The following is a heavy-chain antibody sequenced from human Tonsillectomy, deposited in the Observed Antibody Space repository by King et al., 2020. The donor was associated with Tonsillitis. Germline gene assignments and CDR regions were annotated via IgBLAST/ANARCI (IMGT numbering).Heavy chain of an antibody. Sequence: EVQLVESGGGLVQPGGSLRLSCAASGFTFSSYAMSWVRQAPGKGLEWVSGISGSGGTTYYPDSVKGRFTISRDNSKNTLDLQMDSLRADDTAVYYCAPTPYSSSWYYFDYWGQGTLVTVSS. CDR3: APTPYSSSWYYFDY. CDR1: GFTFSSYA. J-gene: IGHJ4*02. V-gene: IGHV3-23*04. CDR2: ISGSGGTT. D-gene: IGHD6-13*01.